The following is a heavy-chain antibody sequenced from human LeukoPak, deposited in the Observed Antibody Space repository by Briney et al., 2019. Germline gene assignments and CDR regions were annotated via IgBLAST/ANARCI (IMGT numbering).Heavy chain of an antibody. CDR3: AKTTVNQWDY. CDR2: IRYDGSNK. D-gene: IGHD4-17*01. CDR1: GFTFSSYG. J-gene: IGHJ4*02. Sequence: GGSLRLSCATSGFTFSSYGMTWVRQAPGKGLEWVALIRYDGSNKYYGDSVKGRFTISRDNSKNTVYLQMNSLRREDTAVYYCAKTTVNQWDYWGQGTLVIVSS. V-gene: IGHV3-30*02.